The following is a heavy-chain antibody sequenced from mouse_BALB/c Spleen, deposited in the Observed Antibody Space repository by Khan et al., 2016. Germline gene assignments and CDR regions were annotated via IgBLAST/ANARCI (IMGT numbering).Heavy chain of an antibody. CDR3: ARGDGNYGPWFGY. D-gene: IGHD2-1*01. J-gene: IGHJ3*01. Sequence: EVQLVESGPGLVKPSQSLSLTCTVSGYSITSDYAWNWIRQFPGNKLEWMGYISYSGITIYNPSLKSRISITRDTSKNQFFLQLNSVTTEDTATXYCARGDGNYGPWFGYWGQGTLVTVSA. V-gene: IGHV3-2*02. CDR1: GYSITSDYA. CDR2: ISYSGIT.